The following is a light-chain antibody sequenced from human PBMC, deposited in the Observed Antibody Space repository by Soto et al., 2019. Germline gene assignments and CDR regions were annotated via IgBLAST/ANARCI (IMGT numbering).Light chain of an antibody. V-gene: IGKV3-15*01. CDR3: QQYNNWPLT. Sequence: EIVLTQSPVTLSLSPGEGATHSSCASQSIGSYYLAWDQQKPGQAPRLLIYGASTRASGVPVRFSGSGSKTEFTLTISSLQAEDFAVYYCQQYNNWPLTFGGGTKVDI. CDR1: QSIGSY. CDR2: GAS. J-gene: IGKJ4*01.